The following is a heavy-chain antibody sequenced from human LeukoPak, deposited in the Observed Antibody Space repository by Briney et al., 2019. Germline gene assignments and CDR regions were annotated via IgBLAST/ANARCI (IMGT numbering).Heavy chain of an antibody. D-gene: IGHD6-6*01. V-gene: IGHV3-21*04. CDR3: ARDFRRSSSSGDAFDI. Sequence: GGSLRLSCAASGFTFSDYSMNWVRQAPGKGLEWVSSISSSSSYIYYGDSVKGRFTISRDNAKNSLYVQMNSLRAEDTALYHCARDFRRSSSSGDAFDIWGQGTMVTVSS. J-gene: IGHJ3*02. CDR1: GFTFSDYS. CDR2: ISSSSSYI.